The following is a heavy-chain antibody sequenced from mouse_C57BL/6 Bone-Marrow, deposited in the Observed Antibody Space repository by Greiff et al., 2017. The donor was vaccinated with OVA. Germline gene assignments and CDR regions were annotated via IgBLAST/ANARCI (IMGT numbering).Heavy chain of an antibody. J-gene: IGHJ2*01. Sequence: QVQLKQSGAELAKPGASVKLSCKASGYTFTSYWMHWVKQRPGQGLEWIGYINPSSGYTKYNQKFKDKATLTADKSSSTAYMQLSSLTYEDSAVYYCARSERWLLLYFDYWGQGTTLTVSS. CDR3: ARSERWLLLYFDY. CDR1: GYTFTSYW. D-gene: IGHD2-3*01. CDR2: INPSSGYT. V-gene: IGHV1-7*01.